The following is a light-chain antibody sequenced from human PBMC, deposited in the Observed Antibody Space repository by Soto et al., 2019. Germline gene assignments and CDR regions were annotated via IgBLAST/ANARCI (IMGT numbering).Light chain of an antibody. CDR1: QSVSSSY. J-gene: IGKJ1*01. V-gene: IGKV3-20*01. CDR3: QQYGSSPGM. Sequence: EIVLTQSPGTLSLSPGERATLSCRASQSVSSSYLAWYQQKPGQAPRLLIYGASRRATGIPDRFSGSGSGTDFTLTISRLEPEDFAVYYCQQYGSSPGMFGQGTKVELK. CDR2: GAS.